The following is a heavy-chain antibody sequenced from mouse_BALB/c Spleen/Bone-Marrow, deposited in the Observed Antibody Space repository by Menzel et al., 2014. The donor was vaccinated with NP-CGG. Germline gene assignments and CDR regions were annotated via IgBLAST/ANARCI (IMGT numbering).Heavy chain of an antibody. D-gene: IGHD1-1*01. J-gene: IGHJ2*01. CDR2: ILPGSGTA. Sequence: VQRVESGAELMKPGVSVKISCKATGYTFSNYWIDWVKQRPGHGLEWIGEILPGSGTANYNEKFKGKATFTADTSSNTAYMQRSSLTSEDYALYYCARASVIPYYFDFRGQGTPLTVSS. CDR3: ARASVIPYYFDF. V-gene: IGHV1-9*01. CDR1: GYTFSNYW.